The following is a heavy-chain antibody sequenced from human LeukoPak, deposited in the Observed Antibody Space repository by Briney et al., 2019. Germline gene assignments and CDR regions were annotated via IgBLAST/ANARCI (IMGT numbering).Heavy chain of an antibody. CDR3: ARGSGSSTPFPFDY. Sequence: PSETLSLTCSVSRDSISSYYWSWIRQAPGEGLEWIGYIYNSGSTSYNPSLRGRVTISLDTPKNQFSLRLSSVTVADTAVYYCARGSGSSTPFPFDYWGQGTLVTVSS. D-gene: IGHD1-26*01. V-gene: IGHV4-59*01. CDR1: RDSISSYY. CDR2: IYNSGST. J-gene: IGHJ4*02.